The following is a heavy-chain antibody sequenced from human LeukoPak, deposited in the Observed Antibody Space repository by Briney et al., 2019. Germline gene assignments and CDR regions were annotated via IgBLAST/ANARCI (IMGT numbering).Heavy chain of an antibody. D-gene: IGHD5-12*01. CDR2: FHQSGST. CDR1: GYSISSGYY. V-gene: IGHV4-38-2*01. Sequence: PSETLSLTCVVSGYSISSGYYWGWIRQPPGKGLQWIGNFHQSGSTSYNPSLKSRVTISADTSKNQFSLRLSSVTAADTALYYCARGCSGYADRWGQGTLVSVSS. CDR3: ARGCSGYADR. J-gene: IGHJ4*02.